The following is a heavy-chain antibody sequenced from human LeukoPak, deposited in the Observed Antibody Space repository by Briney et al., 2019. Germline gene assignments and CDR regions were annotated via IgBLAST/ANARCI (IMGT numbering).Heavy chain of an antibody. Sequence: SQTLSLTCAISGDSVSTNSAAGNWSRQSPSRGLEWLGRTYYRSKWYNDYAVSVKSRITINPDTSKNQISLQLNSVTPEDTAVYYCARYWSSSRNFDYWGQGTLVTVSS. CDR3: ARYWSSSRNFDY. CDR2: TYYRSKWYN. V-gene: IGHV6-1*01. D-gene: IGHD2-8*02. CDR1: GDSVSTNSAA. J-gene: IGHJ4*02.